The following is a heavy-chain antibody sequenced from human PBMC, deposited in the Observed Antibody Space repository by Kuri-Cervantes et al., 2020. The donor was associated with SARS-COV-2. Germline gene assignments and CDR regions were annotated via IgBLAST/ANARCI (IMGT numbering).Heavy chain of an antibody. CDR2: IDWDDDK. CDR1: GFSLNTSGMC. Sequence: SGPTLVKPTQTLTLTCTFSGFSLNTSGMCVSWIRQPPGKALEWLARIDWDDDKYYSTSLRTRLTISKDTSKNQVVLTMTNMDPVDTATYYCAHVGYGLGSHYYMDVWGKGTTVTVSS. J-gene: IGHJ6*03. D-gene: IGHD3-10*01. CDR3: AHVGYGLGSHYYMDV. V-gene: IGHV2-70*12.